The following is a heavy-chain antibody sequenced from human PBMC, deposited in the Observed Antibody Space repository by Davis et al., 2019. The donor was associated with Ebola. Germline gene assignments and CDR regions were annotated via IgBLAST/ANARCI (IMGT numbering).Heavy chain of an antibody. Sequence: PGGSLRLSCAASGFTFSNYAMNWVRQAPGKGLEWVSTISGSGDNTYYADSVQGRFTISRDDSKNTLYLQMASLRAEDTAVYYCAKDRRRDTMIAVVITWIDYWGQGTLVTVSS. J-gene: IGHJ4*02. V-gene: IGHV3-23*01. CDR1: GFTFSNYA. CDR3: AKDRRRDTMIAVVITWIDY. CDR2: ISGSGDNT. D-gene: IGHD3-22*01.